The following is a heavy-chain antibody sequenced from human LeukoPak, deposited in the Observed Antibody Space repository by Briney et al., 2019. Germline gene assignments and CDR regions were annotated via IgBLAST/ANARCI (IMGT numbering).Heavy chain of an antibody. J-gene: IGHJ5*02. V-gene: IGHV3-23*01. CDR2: ISGSGDNT. CDR1: GFTFSTYA. CDR3: TKRPSTDGYNS. D-gene: IGHD5-24*01. Sequence: GGSLRLSCAVSGFTFSTYAMSWVRQAPGKGLEWVSVISGSGDNTYYADSVKGRFTISRDNFKNTLYLQMNSLRAEDAALYYCTKRPSTDGYNSWGQGTLVSVSS.